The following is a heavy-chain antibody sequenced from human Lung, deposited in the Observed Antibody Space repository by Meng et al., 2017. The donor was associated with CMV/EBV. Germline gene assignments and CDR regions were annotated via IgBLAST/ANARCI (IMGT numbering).Heavy chain of an antibody. Sequence: GGSLRLSYAASGFTFSDARMNGVRQAPGKGLEWVGRIKSKTDGGTTDYAASVKGRFTISRDDSKNKLSLQVNSLKTGDTAVYFCSTGGYSRGRDGWGQGTLVTVSS. CDR3: STGGYSRGRDG. D-gene: IGHD1-26*01. J-gene: IGHJ4*02. V-gene: IGHV3-15*05. CDR2: IKSKTDGGTT. CDR1: GFTFSDAR.